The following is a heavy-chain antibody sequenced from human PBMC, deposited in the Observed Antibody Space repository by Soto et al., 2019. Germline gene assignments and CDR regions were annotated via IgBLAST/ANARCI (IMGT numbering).Heavy chain of an antibody. J-gene: IGHJ4*02. V-gene: IGHV4-34*01. Sequence: PSETLSLTCAVYGGSFSGYYGSWIRQHPGKGLEWIGYIYYSGSTYYNPSLKSRVTISVDTSKNQFSLKLSSVTAADTAVYYCARHTPAISISDHWGQGTLVTVSS. D-gene: IGHD2-15*01. CDR3: ARHTPAISISDH. CDR1: GGSFSGYY. CDR2: IYYSGST.